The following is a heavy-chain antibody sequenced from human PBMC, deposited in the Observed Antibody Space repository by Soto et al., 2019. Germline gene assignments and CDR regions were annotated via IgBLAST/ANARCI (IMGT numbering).Heavy chain of an antibody. D-gene: IGHD2-15*01. CDR3: ARGRWEGGNCHGHFYFYGMDV. J-gene: IGHJ6*02. CDR1: GYTFTVYY. V-gene: IGHV1-2*04. Sequence: ASVKVSCKASGYTFTVYYMHGVRQAPGQGLEWMGWINPNSGGTNYAQKFQGWVTMTRDTSISTAYMELGRLIPDDAVGYYCARGRWEGGNCHGHFYFYGMDVWGRGTTVTVSS. CDR2: INPNSGGT.